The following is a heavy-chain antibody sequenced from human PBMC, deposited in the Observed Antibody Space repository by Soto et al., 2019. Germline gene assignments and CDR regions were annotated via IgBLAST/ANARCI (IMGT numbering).Heavy chain of an antibody. J-gene: IGHJ5*02. Sequence: QVQLVESGGGVVQPGRSLRLSCAASGFTFSSYAMHWVRQAPGKGLEWVAVISYDGSNKYYADSVKGRFTISRDNSNNTLYLQMNSLRAEDTAVYYCAREGSYYGEESWFDPWGQGTLVTVSS. CDR2: ISYDGSNK. V-gene: IGHV3-30-3*01. D-gene: IGHD1-26*01. CDR3: AREGSYYGEESWFDP. CDR1: GFTFSSYA.